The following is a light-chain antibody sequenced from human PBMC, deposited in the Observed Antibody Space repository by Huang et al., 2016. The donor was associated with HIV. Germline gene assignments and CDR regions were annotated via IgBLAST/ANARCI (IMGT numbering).Light chain of an antibody. J-gene: IGKJ2*01. CDR1: QSMSSY. Sequence: DIQMTKSPSSLSASVGDRVTITCRASQSMSSYLNWYQQKPGKAPKLLIYAASSLQSGVPSRVSGSGSGTDFTLTISSLQPEDFATYYCQQSYSTPYTVGQGTKLEIK. CDR2: AAS. CDR3: QQSYSTPYT. V-gene: IGKV1-39*01.